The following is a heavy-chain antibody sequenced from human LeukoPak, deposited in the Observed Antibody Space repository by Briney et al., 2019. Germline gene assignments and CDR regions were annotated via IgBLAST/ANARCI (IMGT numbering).Heavy chain of an antibody. Sequence: ASVKVSCKASGYTFTGYYMHWVRQAPGQGLEWMGWINPNSGGTNYAQKFQGRVTMTRDTSISTAYMELSRLRSDDTAVYYCAREDYGDFNDAFDIWGQGRMVTVSS. D-gene: IGHD4-17*01. CDR3: AREDYGDFNDAFDI. V-gene: IGHV1-2*02. J-gene: IGHJ3*02. CDR1: GYTFTGYY. CDR2: INPNSGGT.